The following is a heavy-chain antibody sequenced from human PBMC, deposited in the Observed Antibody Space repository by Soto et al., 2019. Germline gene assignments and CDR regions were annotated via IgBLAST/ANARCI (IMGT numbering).Heavy chain of an antibody. CDR3: ARDYYDSSGYTFYYGMDV. CDR2: IIPIFGTA. J-gene: IGHJ6*02. V-gene: IGHV1-69*13. D-gene: IGHD3-22*01. Sequence: SVKVSCKASGGTFSSYAMSWVRQAPGQGLEWMGGIIPIFGTANYAQKFQGRVTITADESTSTAYMELSSLRSEDTAVYYCARDYYDSSGYTFYYGMDVWGQGTTVTVSS. CDR1: GGTFSSYA.